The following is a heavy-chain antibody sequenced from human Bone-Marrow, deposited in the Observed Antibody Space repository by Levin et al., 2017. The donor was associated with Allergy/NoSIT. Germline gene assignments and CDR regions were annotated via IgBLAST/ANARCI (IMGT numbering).Heavy chain of an antibody. CDR1: GFTFSSYG. V-gene: IGHV3-30*18. CDR2: VSYEGSNK. J-gene: IGHJ4*02. D-gene: IGHD5-12*01. Sequence: GESLKISCAASGFTFSSYGMHWVRQAPGKGLEWVAVVSYEGSNKYYADSVKGRFTISRDNSKNTLYLQMNSLRAEDTAVYYCAKERYSGYDYLAFDYWGQGTLVTVSS. CDR3: AKERYSGYDYLAFDY.